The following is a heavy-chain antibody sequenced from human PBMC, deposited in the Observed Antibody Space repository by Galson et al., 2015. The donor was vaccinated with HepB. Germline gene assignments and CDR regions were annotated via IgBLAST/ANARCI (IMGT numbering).Heavy chain of an antibody. CDR3: ARDKVLHSYGPQDYYYGMDV. CDR2: IIPILGIA. D-gene: IGHD5-18*01. V-gene: IGHV1-69*04. CDR1: GGTFSSYT. J-gene: IGHJ6*02. Sequence: SVKVSCKASGGTFSSYTISWVRQAPGQGLEWMGRIIPILGIANYARKFQGRVAITADKSTSTAYMELSSLRSEDTAVYYCARDKVLHSYGPQDYYYGMDVWGQGTTVTVSS.